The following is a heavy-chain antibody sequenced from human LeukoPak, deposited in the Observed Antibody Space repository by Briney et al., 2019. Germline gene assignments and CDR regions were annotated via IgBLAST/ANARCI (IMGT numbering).Heavy chain of an antibody. CDR3: ARRYGSGSYLLPNNWFDP. Sequence: SETLSLTCAVYGGSFSSYYWGWIRQPPGKGLEWIGSIYYSGSTYYNPSLKSRVTISVDTSKNQFSLKLSSVTAADTAVYYCARRYGSGSYLLPNNWFDPWGQGTLVTVSS. CDR2: IYYSGST. CDR1: GGSFSSYY. V-gene: IGHV4-39*01. D-gene: IGHD3-10*01. J-gene: IGHJ5*02.